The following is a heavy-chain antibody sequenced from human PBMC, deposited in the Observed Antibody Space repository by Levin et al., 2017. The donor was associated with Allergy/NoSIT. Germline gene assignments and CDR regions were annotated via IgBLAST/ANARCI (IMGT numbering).Heavy chain of an antibody. CDR3: ARDRLSAAGSGG. D-gene: IGHD6-13*01. Sequence: GGSLRLSCKASGYTFTGYYIHWVRQAPGHGLEWMGWINPNSGGTNFAQKFQGRVTMTRDTSITTAYMELSSLRSDDTAVYYCARDRLSAAGSGGWGQGTRVTVSS. CDR1: GYTFTGYY. J-gene: IGHJ4*02. CDR2: INPNSGGT. V-gene: IGHV1-2*02.